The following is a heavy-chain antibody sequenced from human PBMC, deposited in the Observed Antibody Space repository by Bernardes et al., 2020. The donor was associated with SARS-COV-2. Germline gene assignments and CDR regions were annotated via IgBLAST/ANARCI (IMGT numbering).Heavy chain of an antibody. CDR2: LYRGGST. Sequence: GGSLRLSCAASGFTVSDTYMSWVRQNPGKGLAWVSVLYRGGSTYYADSVKGRFTISRDNSKNTLYLQMNSLRAEDTAVYYCARRPATNWSLDYWGQGTLVTVSA. J-gene: IGHJ4*02. CDR1: GFTVSDTY. CDR3: ARRPATNWSLDY. V-gene: IGHV3-53*01. D-gene: IGHD1-1*01.